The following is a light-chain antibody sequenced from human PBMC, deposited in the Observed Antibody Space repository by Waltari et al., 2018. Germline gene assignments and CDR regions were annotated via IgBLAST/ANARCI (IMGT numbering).Light chain of an antibody. V-gene: IGKV3-20*01. CDR2: DAS. J-gene: IGKJ1*01. Sequence: EIVLTQSPGTLSLSPGQRATLSCRASQSVGKYLAWYQQKPGQAPRLLIYDASTRAIGIPDRFSGSGSGTDFSLTISRLEPEDFAVYYCQKYVNLPATFGQGTKVEIK. CDR1: QSVGKY. CDR3: QKYVNLPAT.